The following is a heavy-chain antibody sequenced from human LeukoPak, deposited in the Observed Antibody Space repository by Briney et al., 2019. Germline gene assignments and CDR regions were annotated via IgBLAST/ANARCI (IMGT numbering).Heavy chain of an antibody. D-gene: IGHD3-22*01. Sequence: GGSLRLSCAASGFTFSSYAMNWVRQAPGKGLEWVSGISGSGGGTFHADSVKGRFTMSRDNSKNTLYLQMISLRAEDTAVYYCAKGCGYNCYPPSYWGQGTLVTVSS. CDR3: AKGCGYNCYPPSY. J-gene: IGHJ1*01. CDR2: ISGSGGGT. CDR1: GFTFSSYA. V-gene: IGHV3-23*01.